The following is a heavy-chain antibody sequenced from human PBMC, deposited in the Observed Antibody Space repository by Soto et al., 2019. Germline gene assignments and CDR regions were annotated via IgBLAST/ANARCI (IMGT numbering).Heavy chain of an antibody. Sequence: SETLSLTCTFYVGSVISFSYYWSCILQPPGKGLDWIVYIYYSGSTNYNPSLKIRVTISVDTSKNQFSLRLSSVTAADTAVYYCARLCVVAATAYFDYWGQGTLVTVSS. CDR3: ARLCVVAATAYFDY. V-gene: IGHV4-61*01. CDR2: IYYSGST. D-gene: IGHD2-15*01. CDR1: VGSVISFSYY. J-gene: IGHJ4*02.